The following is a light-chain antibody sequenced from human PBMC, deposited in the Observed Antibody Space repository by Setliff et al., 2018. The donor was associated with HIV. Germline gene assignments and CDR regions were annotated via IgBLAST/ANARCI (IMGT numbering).Light chain of an antibody. V-gene: IGLV1-51*01. CDR1: NFNIGNNY. CDR2: DNN. J-gene: IGLJ3*02. Sequence: QSVLTQPPSVSAAPGQKVTVSCSGSNFNIGNNYVSWYQQLPGTAPKLLIYDNNKRPSGIPDRFSGSKSGTSATLGITGLQTGDEADYYCGSWDSSLSAAVVGGGTK. CDR3: GSWDSSLSAAV.